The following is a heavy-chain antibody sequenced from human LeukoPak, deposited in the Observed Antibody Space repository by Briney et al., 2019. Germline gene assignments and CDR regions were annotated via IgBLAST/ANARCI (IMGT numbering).Heavy chain of an antibody. CDR2: INHSGST. CDR3: ARSIWSGYYFDY. CDR1: GGSFSGYY. V-gene: IGHV4-34*01. J-gene: IGHJ4*02. Sequence: SETLSLTCAVYGGSFSGYYWSWIRQPPGKGLEWIGEINHSGSTNYNPSLKSRVTISVDTSKKQFSLKLSSVTAADTAAYYCARSIWSGYYFDYWGQGTLVTVSS. D-gene: IGHD3-3*01.